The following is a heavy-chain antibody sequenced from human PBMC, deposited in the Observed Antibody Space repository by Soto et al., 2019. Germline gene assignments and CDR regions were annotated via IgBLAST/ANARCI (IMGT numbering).Heavy chain of an antibody. V-gene: IGHV5-10-1*01. CDR2: IDPSDSYT. D-gene: IGHD3-22*01. J-gene: IGHJ6*02. Sequence: GESLKISCKGSGYSFTSYWISWVRQMPGKGLEWMGRIDPSDSYTNYSPSFRGHVTISADKSISTAYLQWSSLKASDTAMYYCARPYYYDSSGYLYGMDVWGQGTTVTVSS. CDR1: GYSFTSYW. CDR3: ARPYYYDSSGYLYGMDV.